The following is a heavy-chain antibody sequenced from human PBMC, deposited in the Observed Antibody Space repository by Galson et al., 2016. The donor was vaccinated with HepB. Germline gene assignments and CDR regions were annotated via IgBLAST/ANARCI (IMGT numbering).Heavy chain of an antibody. CDR3: ARDADSGKGYSYGLDG. CDR2: IYPGDSDT. D-gene: IGHD3-10*01. CDR1: GYTFTNHW. J-gene: IGHJ6*02. Sequence: QSGAEVKKPGESLMISCQGSGYTFTNHWIGWVRQTPEKGLEWMGIIYPGDSDTRYNPSFQGQVTISVDRSISTAFLQWSSLKASDSAIYYCARDADSGKGYSYGLDGWGQGTTVTVSS. V-gene: IGHV5-51*01.